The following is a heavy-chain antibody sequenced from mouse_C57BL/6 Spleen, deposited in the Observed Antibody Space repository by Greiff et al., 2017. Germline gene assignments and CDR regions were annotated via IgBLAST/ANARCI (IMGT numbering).Heavy chain of an antibody. J-gene: IGHJ2*01. CDR2: INYDGSST. V-gene: IGHV5-16*01. CDR3: AREALDGYFDY. Sequence: EVHLVESEGGLVQPGSSMKLSCTASGFTFSDYYMAWVRQVPEKGLEWVANINYDGSSTYYLDSLKSRFIISRDNAKNILYLQMSSLKSEDTATYYCAREALDGYFDYWGQGTTLTVSS. CDR1: GFTFSDYY. D-gene: IGHD2-3*01.